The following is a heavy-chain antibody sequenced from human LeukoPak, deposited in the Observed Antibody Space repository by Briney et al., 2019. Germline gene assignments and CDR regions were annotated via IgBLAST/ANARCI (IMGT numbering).Heavy chain of an antibody. CDR1: GYSFTSYW. J-gene: IGHJ4*02. Sequence: GESLRISCKGSGYSFTSYWISWVRQMPGKGLEWMGRIDPSDSYTNYSPSFQGHVTISADKSISTAYLQWSSLKASDTAMYYCARHGRAYGDYVYCFDYWGQGTLVTVSS. V-gene: IGHV5-10-1*01. CDR3: ARHGRAYGDYVYCFDY. D-gene: IGHD4-17*01. CDR2: IDPSDSYT.